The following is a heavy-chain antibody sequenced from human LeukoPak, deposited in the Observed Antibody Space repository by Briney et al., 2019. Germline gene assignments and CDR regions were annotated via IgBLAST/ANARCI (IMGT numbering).Heavy chain of an antibody. J-gene: IGHJ4*02. CDR3: ARDRYYYDSSGYYYN. D-gene: IGHD3-22*01. CDR2: ISYDGSNK. CDR1: GFTFSSYA. V-gene: IGHV3-30-3*01. Sequence: GGSLRLSCAAFGFTFSSYAMHWVRQAPGKGLEWVAVISYDGSNKYYADSVKGRSTISRDNSKNTLYLQMNSLRAEDTAVYYCARDRYYYDSSGYYYNWGQGTLVTVSS.